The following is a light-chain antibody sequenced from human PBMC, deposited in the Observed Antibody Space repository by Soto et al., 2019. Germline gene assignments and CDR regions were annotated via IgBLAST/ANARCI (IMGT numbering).Light chain of an antibody. CDR3: QTWGTGPWV. CDR2: LNSDGSH. Sequence: QSVLTQSPSASASLGASVKLTCTLSSGHNNYAIAWHQQQPEKGPRYLMKLNSDGSHTKGDGIPDRFSGSSSGAERYLTIPRLQSEDEADYYCQTWGTGPWVFGGGTKLTVL. V-gene: IGLV4-69*01. J-gene: IGLJ3*02. CDR1: SGHNNYA.